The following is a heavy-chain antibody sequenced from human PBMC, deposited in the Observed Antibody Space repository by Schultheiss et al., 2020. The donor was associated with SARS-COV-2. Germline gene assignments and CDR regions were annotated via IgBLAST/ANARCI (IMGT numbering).Heavy chain of an antibody. V-gene: IGHV3-30*03. CDR1: GFTFSVYG. CDR3: ATDSSSWYAYYYYYGMDV. Sequence: GGSLRLSCAASGFTFSVYGMHWVRQAPGKGLEWVAVISYDGSNKYYADSVKGRFTISRDNSKNTLYLQMNSLRAEDTAVYYCATDSSSWYAYYYYYGMDVWGQGTTVTVSS. D-gene: IGHD6-13*01. CDR2: ISYDGSNK. J-gene: IGHJ6*02.